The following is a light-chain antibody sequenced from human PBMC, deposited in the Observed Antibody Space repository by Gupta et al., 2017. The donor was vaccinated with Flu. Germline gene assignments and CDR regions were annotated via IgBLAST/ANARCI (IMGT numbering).Light chain of an antibody. CDR1: QGISNY. V-gene: IGKV1-16*02. CDR2: AAS. CDR3: PTYKSYTRN. Sequence: DIQMTQSPSSLSASVGDRVTITCRASQGISNYVAWFQQKPGKAPKSLIYAASSLQSGVPSKGSGSGSGTDFTLTIRRLEPEDFATYDCPTYKSYTRNFGTGTTVDIK. J-gene: IGKJ3*01.